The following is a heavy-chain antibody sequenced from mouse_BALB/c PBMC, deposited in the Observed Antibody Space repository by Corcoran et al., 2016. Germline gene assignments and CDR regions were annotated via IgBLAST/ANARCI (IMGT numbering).Heavy chain of an antibody. Sequence: EVQLQQSGAELVKPGASVKLSCTASGFNIKDTYMHWVKQRPEQGLEWIGRIDPANGSTKSDPKFQGKATMTADTSSKTVYLQLSSLTSEATAVYYCGRSREGNYVVYWGQGTTLTVSS. D-gene: IGHD2-1*01. J-gene: IGHJ2*01. CDR3: GRSREGNYVVY. V-gene: IGHV14-3*02. CDR1: GFNIKDTY. CDR2: IDPANGST.